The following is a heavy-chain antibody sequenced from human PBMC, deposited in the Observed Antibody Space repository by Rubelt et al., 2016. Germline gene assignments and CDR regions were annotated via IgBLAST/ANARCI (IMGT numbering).Heavy chain of an antibody. CDR3: ARIGYSSNCFDY. CDR2: INPEGLT. D-gene: IGHD2-2*01. J-gene: IGHJ4*02. Sequence: EVQLVESGGGLIQPGGSLRLSCAASGFTFSNYWMSWVRQAPGKGLEWVANINPEGLTTYVGSVRGRFTISRDNTKNSVNLQMRGPGAEDTAVYYCARIGYSSNCFDYWGQGALVTVSS. V-gene: IGHV3-7*03. CDR1: GFTFSNYW.